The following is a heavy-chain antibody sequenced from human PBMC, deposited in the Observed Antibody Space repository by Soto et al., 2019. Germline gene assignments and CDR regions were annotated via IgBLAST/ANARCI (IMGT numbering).Heavy chain of an antibody. Sequence: EVQLLESGGGLVQPGGSLRLSCAASGFTFSSYVMSCVRQAPGKGLEWLAGITFRGDYTYYADSVKGRFTLSRDNSRNRLDLQMNSLTVEDTALYYCATLGTMGVFAYWGQGTLLTVSS. CDR2: ITFRGDYT. D-gene: IGHD1-26*01. CDR3: ATLGTMGVFAY. V-gene: IGHV3-23*01. J-gene: IGHJ4*02. CDR1: GFTFSSYV.